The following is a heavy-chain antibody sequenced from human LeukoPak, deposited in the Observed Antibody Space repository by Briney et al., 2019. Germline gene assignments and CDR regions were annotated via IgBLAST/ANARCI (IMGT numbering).Heavy chain of an antibody. CDR3: ARDWYDSSCFDY. D-gene: IGHD3-22*01. V-gene: IGHV4-39*07. CDR1: GGSISSSSYY. Sequence: SETLSLTCTVSGGSISSSSYYWGWIRQPPGKGLEWIGSIYYSGSTYYNPSLKSRVTISVDTSKNQFSLKLSSVTAADTAVYYCARDWYDSSCFDYWGQGTLVTVSS. J-gene: IGHJ4*02. CDR2: IYYSGST.